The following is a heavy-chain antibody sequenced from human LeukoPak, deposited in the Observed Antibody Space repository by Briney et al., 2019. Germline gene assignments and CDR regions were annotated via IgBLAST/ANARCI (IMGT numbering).Heavy chain of an antibody. J-gene: IGHJ4*02. CDR2: IYPGDSDT. CDR1: GYSFTSYW. V-gene: IGHV5-51*01. Sequence: GESLRISCKGSGYSFTSYWISWVRQMPGKGLEWMGIIYPGDSDTRYSPSFQGQVTISADKSISTAYLQWSSLKASDTAMYYCARREAIAAAGIDYWGQGTLVTVSS. CDR3: ARREAIAAAGIDY. D-gene: IGHD6-13*01.